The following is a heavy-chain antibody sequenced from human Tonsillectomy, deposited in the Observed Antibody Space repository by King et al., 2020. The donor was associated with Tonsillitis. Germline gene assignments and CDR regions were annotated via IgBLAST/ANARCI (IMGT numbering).Heavy chain of an antibody. Sequence: VQLVESGGGLVQPGGSLRLSCVAPGFPFSNYAMSWGRPAPGEGVGWVSVIRGSGGSTYYADSVKGRVTISRDNSKNMLYLQMNSLRAEDTAVYYCAKGGVGATTLSWFESWGPGTLVTVSS. CDR1: GFPFSNYA. D-gene: IGHD1-26*01. J-gene: IGHJ5*01. CDR3: AKGGVGATTLSWFES. V-gene: IGHV3-23*04. CDR2: IRGSGGST.